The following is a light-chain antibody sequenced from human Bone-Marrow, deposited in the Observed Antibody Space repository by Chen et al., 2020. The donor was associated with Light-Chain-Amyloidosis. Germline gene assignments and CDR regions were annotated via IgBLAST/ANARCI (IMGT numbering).Light chain of an antibody. CDR3: QHYRSSPHT. V-gene: IGKV3-20*01. J-gene: IGKJ4*01. CDR1: RTISSNY. CDR2: GSS. Sequence: EIVLTQSPGTLSLSPGEGANHACRASRTISSNYLTWYQQKFGHAPRLLIYGSSSRATGIPDRFTGSRSGTDFTLTILRLEPEGFAMYYCQHYRSSPHTFGGGTKVEIK.